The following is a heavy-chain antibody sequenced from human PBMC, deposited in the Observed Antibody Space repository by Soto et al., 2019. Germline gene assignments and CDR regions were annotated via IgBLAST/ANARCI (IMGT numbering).Heavy chain of an antibody. V-gene: IGHV3-33*01. CDR2: IWYDGSNK. D-gene: IGHD6-13*01. J-gene: IGHJ4*02. CDR1: GFTFSSYG. CDR3: ARNGYRSSWADY. Sequence: PGGSLRLSCAASGFTFSSYGMHWFRQAPGKGLEWVAVIWYDGSNKYYADSVKGRYTISRDNSKNTLYLQMNSLRAEDTAVYYCARNGYRSSWADYWSQGTLVTVSS.